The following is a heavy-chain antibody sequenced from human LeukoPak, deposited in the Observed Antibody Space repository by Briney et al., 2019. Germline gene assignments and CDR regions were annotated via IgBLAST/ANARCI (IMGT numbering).Heavy chain of an antibody. CDR3: AKATSPVHGRNWFDS. V-gene: IGHV3-23*01. CDR2: ISGSGTNT. CDR1: GFTFSSYA. Sequence: PGGSLRLSCAASGFTFSSYAMSWVRQAPGKGLEWVSSISGSGTNTDYADSVKGRFTISRDNSKNTVNVQMNSLRAEDTAVYYCAKATSPVHGRNWFDSWGQGTLVTVSS. J-gene: IGHJ5*01. D-gene: IGHD5-24*01.